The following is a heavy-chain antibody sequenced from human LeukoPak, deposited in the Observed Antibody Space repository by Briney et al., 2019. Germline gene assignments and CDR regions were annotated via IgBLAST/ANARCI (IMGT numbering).Heavy chain of an antibody. CDR1: GYTVTGYH. CDR3: ARVFDNWNYGRYAEYFQH. V-gene: IGHV1-2*02. CDR2: INPNSGGT. Sequence: PGASVKVSCKASGYTVTGYHIHWVRQAPGQGLEWMGWINPNSGGTNYAQKFQGRVTMTRDTSISTAYMELTRLRSDDTAVYYCARVFDNWNYGRYAEYFQHWGQGTLVTVSS. D-gene: IGHD1-7*01. J-gene: IGHJ1*01.